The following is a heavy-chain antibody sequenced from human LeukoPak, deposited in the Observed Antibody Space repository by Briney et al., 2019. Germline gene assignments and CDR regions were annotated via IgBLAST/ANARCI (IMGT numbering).Heavy chain of an antibody. D-gene: IGHD6-13*01. CDR2: IYDSGST. V-gene: IGHV4-38-2*02. Sequence: PSETLSLTCTVSGYSINSGYYWGWIRQPPGKGLEWIGSIYDSGSTYYNPSLKSRVTISVDRSKNQFSLKLSSVTAADTAVYYCARGWEQQLVFVYWGQGTLVTVSS. CDR1: GYSINSGYY. J-gene: IGHJ4*02. CDR3: ARGWEQQLVFVY.